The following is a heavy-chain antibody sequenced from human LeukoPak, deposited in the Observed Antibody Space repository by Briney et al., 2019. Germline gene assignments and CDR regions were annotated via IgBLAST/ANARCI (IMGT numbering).Heavy chain of an antibody. Sequence: PGGSLRLSCAASGFTFSRFAMHWVRQAPGKGLEWVAVTSNDASHKFYADSVQGRFTISRDNSKNTLSLQMDTLRREDTAVYYCARARSVGPPTGFDQWGQGTPVTVSS. CDR3: ARARSVGPPTGFDQ. V-gene: IGHV3-30*04. CDR1: GFTFSRFA. D-gene: IGHD4-23*01. CDR2: TSNDASHK. J-gene: IGHJ4*02.